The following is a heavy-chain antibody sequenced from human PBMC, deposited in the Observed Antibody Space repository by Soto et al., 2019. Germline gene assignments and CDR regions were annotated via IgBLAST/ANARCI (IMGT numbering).Heavy chain of an antibody. D-gene: IGHD3-10*01. V-gene: IGHV4-59*01. CDR2: IYYSGST. J-gene: IGHJ6*02. Sequence: SATLSLTCPIARDSIDSSYWSYTFFCPGKGLGWIGYIYYSGSTNYNPSLKSRVTISVDTSKNQFSLKLSSVTAADTAVYYCARVGGSGRMNYYYYGMDVWGQGTTVT. CDR3: ARVGGSGRMNYYYYGMDV. CDR1: RDSIDSSY.